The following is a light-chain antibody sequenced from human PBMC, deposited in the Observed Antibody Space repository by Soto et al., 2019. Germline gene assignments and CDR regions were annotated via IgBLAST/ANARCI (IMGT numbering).Light chain of an antibody. CDR1: QGVGNKY. J-gene: IGKJ5*01. CDR2: AAS. V-gene: IGKV3-20*01. Sequence: EIALTQSPGTLSLSPGERATLSCRASQGVGNKYLAWYQPRPGQAPSLLIYAASSRATGVPDRFSGSGSGTDFTLTISILEPEDFAVYYCQQYTNAHGITFGQGTRLEIK. CDR3: QQYTNAHGIT.